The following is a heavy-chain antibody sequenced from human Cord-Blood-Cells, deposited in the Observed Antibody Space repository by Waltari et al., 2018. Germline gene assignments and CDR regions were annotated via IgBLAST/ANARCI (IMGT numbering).Heavy chain of an antibody. J-gene: IGHJ4*02. D-gene: IGHD6-19*01. V-gene: IGHV3-53*01. CDR3: ARGRYSSGFDY. CDR1: GFTVSSNY. CDR2: SYIGGST. Sequence: EVQLVESGGGLIQPGGSLRLSCAASGFTVSSNYMSWVRQAPGKGVEWVSVSYIGGSTYYADSVKGRFTISRDNSKNTLYLQMNSLRAEDTAVYYCARGRYSSGFDYWGQGTLVTVSS.